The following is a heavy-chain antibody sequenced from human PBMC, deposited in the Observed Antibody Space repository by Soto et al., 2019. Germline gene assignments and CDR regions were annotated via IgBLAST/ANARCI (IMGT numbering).Heavy chain of an antibody. D-gene: IGHD3-9*01. CDR3: ARPGSGYDVLTGHYFYYYHAMDV. V-gene: IGHV3-30-3*01. CDR2: MSHDGTST. Sequence: WGSLRLSCTTSGFIFSTYAIHLFRQSPCKWLEWVAVMSHDGTSTYYADSVRGRFTISRDNSKNTLYLQMNSLRTEDTAVYYCARPGSGYDVLTGHYFYYYHAMDVWGQGTTVTVSS. J-gene: IGHJ6*02. CDR1: GFIFSTYA.